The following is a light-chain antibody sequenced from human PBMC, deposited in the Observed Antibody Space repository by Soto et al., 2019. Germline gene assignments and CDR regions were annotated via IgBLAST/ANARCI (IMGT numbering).Light chain of an antibody. Sequence: EIVMTQSPATLSVSPGERVTLSCRASQSVSSYLSWYQQKPGQAPRLLIYGASTRGTGIPARFSGSGSGTEFTLTISSLQSEDFAVYYCQQYNNWPPYTFGQGTKLEIK. V-gene: IGKV3-15*01. CDR1: QSVSSY. CDR2: GAS. CDR3: QQYNNWPPYT. J-gene: IGKJ2*01.